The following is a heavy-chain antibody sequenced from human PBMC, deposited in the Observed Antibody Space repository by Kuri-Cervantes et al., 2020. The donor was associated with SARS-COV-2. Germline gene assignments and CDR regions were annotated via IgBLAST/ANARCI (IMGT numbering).Heavy chain of an antibody. J-gene: IGHJ4*02. D-gene: IGHD5-18*01. CDR3: ARVGYSYGNYFDY. V-gene: IGHV3-11*04. Sequence: GESLKISCTASGFIFSDYYMTWIRQAPGKGLEWVSNIGPSGTPKYYADSVKGRFTISRDNSKNTLYLQMNSLRAEDTAVYYCARVGYSYGNYFDYWGQGTLVTVSS. CDR2: IGPSGTPK. CDR1: GFIFSDYY.